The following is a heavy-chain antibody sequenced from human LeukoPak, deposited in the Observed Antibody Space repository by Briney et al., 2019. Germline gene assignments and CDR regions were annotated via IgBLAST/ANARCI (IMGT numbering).Heavy chain of an antibody. V-gene: IGHV1-2*02. Sequence: GASVTVSCKASGYTFTVYYMHWVRQAPGQGLEWMGWINPNSGGTNYAQKFQGRVTMTRDTSISTAYMELSRLRSDDTAVYYCARQYSSSWAFDYWGQGTLVTVSS. CDR1: GYTFTVYY. CDR3: ARQYSSSWAFDY. J-gene: IGHJ4*02. D-gene: IGHD6-13*01. CDR2: INPNSGGT.